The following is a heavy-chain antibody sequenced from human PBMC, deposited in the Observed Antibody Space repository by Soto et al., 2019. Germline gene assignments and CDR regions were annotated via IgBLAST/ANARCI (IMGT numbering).Heavy chain of an antibody. CDR3: ARSFTIFPDYYFDY. J-gene: IGHJ4*02. Sequence: ASVKVSCKASGGTFSSYAISWVRQAPGQGLEWMGWINPNCGGTNYAQKFQGWVTMTRDTSTSTAYMELSRLRSDDTAVYYCARSFTIFPDYYFDYWGQGTLVTVSS. CDR2: INPNCGGT. V-gene: IGHV1-2*04. D-gene: IGHD3-3*01. CDR1: GGTFSSYA.